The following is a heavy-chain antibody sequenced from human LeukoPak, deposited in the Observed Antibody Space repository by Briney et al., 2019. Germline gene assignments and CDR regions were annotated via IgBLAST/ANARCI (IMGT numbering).Heavy chain of an antibody. CDR1: GGSISSYY. CDR3: ARLNLYDAFDI. Sequence: SETLSLTCTVSGGSISSYYWGWIRQPPGKGLEWIGSIYHSGSTYYNPSLKSRVTISVDTSKNQFSLKLSSVTAADTAVYYCARLNLYDAFDIWGQGTMVTVSS. D-gene: IGHD1-14*01. V-gene: IGHV4-38-2*02. CDR2: IYHSGST. J-gene: IGHJ3*02.